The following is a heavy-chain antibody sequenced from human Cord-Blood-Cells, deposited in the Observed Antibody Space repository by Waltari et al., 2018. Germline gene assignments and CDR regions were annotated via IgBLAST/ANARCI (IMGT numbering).Heavy chain of an antibody. CDR1: GYTFTSYA. V-gene: IGHV1-3*01. J-gene: IGHJ4*02. CDR2: INAGNGNT. Sequence: QVQLVQSGAEVKKPGASVKVSCKASGYTFTSYAMHWVRQAPGQRLEWMVWINAGNGNTKYSQKFQGRVTITRDTSASTAYMELSSLRSEDTAVYYCARVLLGATATFDYWGQGTLVTVSS. D-gene: IGHD1-26*01. CDR3: ARVLLGATATFDY.